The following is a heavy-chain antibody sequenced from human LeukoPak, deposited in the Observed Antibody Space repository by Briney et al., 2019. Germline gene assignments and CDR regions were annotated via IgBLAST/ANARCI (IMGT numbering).Heavy chain of an antibody. J-gene: IGHJ4*02. CDR2: ISDSGST. CDR1: GGSLSTHH. V-gene: IGHV4-59*11. Sequence: SETLSLTCVVSGGSLSTHHWSWIRQSPGRGLEWIGYISDSGSTNYNPSLKSRVTISVDTSKNQFSLMLSSVTAADTAVYYCARLGWFGPFDYWGQGTLVTVSS. D-gene: IGHD3-10*01. CDR3: ARLGWFGPFDY.